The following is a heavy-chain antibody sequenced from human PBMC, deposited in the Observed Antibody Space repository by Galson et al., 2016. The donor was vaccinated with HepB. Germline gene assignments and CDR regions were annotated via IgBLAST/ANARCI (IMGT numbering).Heavy chain of an antibody. CDR3: VRDQNCGGECYGGYFDY. CDR1: GFTFTDHY. Sequence: SLRLSCAASGFTFTDHYMSWIRQAPGKGLEWVAYISNSGGYTNYADSVKGRFTISRDNAKNSLYLQMNSLRVEDTAVYYCVRDQNCGGECYGGYFDYWGQGTLVTVSS. J-gene: IGHJ4*02. V-gene: IGHV3-11*05. D-gene: IGHD2-21*01. CDR2: ISNSGGYT.